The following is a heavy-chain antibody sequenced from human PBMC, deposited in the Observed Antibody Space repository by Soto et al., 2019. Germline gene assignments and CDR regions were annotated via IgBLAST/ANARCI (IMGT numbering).Heavy chain of an antibody. V-gene: IGHV2-5*02. CDR3: AHSLTVYDFWSGYYRPHPPGNWFDP. Sequence: ESGPTLVNPTQTLTLTCTFSGFSLSTSGVGVGWIRQPPGKALEWLALIYWDDDKRYSPSLKSRLTITKDTSKNQVVLTMTNMDPVDTATYYCAHSLTVYDFWSGYYRPHPPGNWFDPWGQGTLVTVSS. CDR2: IYWDDDK. CDR1: GFSLSTSGVG. J-gene: IGHJ5*02. D-gene: IGHD3-3*01.